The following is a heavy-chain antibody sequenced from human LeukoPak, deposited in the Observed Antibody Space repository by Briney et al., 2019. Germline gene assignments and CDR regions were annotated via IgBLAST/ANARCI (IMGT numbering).Heavy chain of an antibody. D-gene: IGHD3-9*01. CDR1: GGSISSYY. CDR2: IYYSGST. V-gene: IGHV4-59*01. Sequence: SETLSLTCTVSGGSISSYYWSWIRQPPGKGLEWIGYIYYSGSTNYNPSLKSRVTISVDTSKNQFSLKLSSVTAADTAVYYCARDLVTVSSYYFDYWGQGTLVTVSS. J-gene: IGHJ4*02. CDR3: ARDLVTVSSYYFDY.